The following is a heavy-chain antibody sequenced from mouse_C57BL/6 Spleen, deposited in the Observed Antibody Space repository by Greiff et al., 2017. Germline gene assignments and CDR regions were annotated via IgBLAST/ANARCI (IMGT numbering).Heavy chain of an antibody. V-gene: IGHV1-69*01. CDR1: GYTFTSYW. D-gene: IGHD1-1*01. CDR2: IDPSDSYT. Sequence: QVQLQQPGAELVMPGASVKLSCKASGYTFTSYWMHWVKQRPGQGLEWIGEIDPSDSYTNYNQKFKGKSTLTVDKSSSTAYMQLSSLTSEDSAVYYCAHYFGSSYTYFDVWGTGTTVTVSS. CDR3: AHYFGSSYTYFDV. J-gene: IGHJ1*03.